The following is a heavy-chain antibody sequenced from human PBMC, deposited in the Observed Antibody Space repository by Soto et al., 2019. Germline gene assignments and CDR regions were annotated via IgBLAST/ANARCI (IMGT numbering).Heavy chain of an antibody. J-gene: IGHJ4*02. Sequence: SETLSLTCAVSGGSISSGGYSWSWIRQPPGKGLEWIGYIYHSGSTYYNPSLKSRVTMSVDRSKNQFSLKLSSVTAADTAVYYCARGYYRFVFDYWGQGTLVTVSS. CDR2: IYHSGST. D-gene: IGHD1-26*01. CDR1: GGSISSGGYS. CDR3: ARGYYRFVFDY. V-gene: IGHV4-30-2*01.